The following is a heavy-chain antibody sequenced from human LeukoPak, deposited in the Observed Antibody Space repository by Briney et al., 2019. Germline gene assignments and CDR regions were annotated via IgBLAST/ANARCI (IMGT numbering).Heavy chain of an antibody. J-gene: IGHJ4*02. Sequence: SETLSLTCTVSGGSISSSSYYWGWIRQPPGKGLEWIGSIYYSGSTYYNPSLKSRVTISVDTSKNQFSLKLSSVTAADTAVYYCARPWTTVTTGLYYWGQGTLVTVSS. V-gene: IGHV4-39*01. CDR3: ARPWTTVTTGLYY. D-gene: IGHD4-17*01. CDR2: IYYSGST. CDR1: GGSISSSSYY.